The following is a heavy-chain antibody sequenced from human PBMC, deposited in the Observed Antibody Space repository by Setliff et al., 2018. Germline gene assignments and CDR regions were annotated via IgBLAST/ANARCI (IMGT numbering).Heavy chain of an antibody. D-gene: IGHD6-19*01. Sequence: SVKVSCKASGGTFSIYAIIWVRQAPGQELEWMGGISPIFGTANNAQKFQGRVTITTDESTSTAYMELSSLRSYDTAVYYCARDYPADSSGWYPYYSFDYWGQGTLVTVSS. J-gene: IGHJ4*02. CDR1: GGTFSIYA. CDR2: ISPIFGTA. V-gene: IGHV1-69*05. CDR3: ARDYPADSSGWYPYYSFDY.